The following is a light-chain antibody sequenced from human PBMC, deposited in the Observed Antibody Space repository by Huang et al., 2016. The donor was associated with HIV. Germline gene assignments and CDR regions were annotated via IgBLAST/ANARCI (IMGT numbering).Light chain of an antibody. Sequence: IQMTQSPSSLSVSVGDRITITCRASENINTNLNWYQQKPGKAPKLLMYAASSLQGGVPSRFSGSGFGTDFTLTISSLQPEDLATYFCQQSYTLPYTFGQGTKLEIK. CDR1: ENINTN. CDR3: QQSYTLPYT. CDR2: AAS. J-gene: IGKJ2*01. V-gene: IGKV1-39*01.